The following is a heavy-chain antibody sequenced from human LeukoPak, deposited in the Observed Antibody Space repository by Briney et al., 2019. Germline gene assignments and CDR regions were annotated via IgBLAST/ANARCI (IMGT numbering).Heavy chain of an antibody. CDR1: GYSISSGYY. CDR3: VRDYSSGWYPGDYSYHYMDV. D-gene: IGHD6-19*01. CDR2: SYHSRST. Sequence: SETLSLTCTVSGYSISSGYYWGWIRQPPGKGREWSGRSYHSRSTYYNPSLKSRGTISVDTSKNQFSLKLSSVAAADTALDYCVRDYSSGWYPGDYSYHYMDVWGKGPTVPGSS. J-gene: IGHJ6*03. V-gene: IGHV4-38-2*02.